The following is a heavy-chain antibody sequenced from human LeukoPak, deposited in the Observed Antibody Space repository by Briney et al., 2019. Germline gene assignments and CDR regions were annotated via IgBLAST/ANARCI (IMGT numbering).Heavy chain of an antibody. Sequence: NPSETLSLTCGVYDGSFSGYYWSWIRQPPGKWLEWIGEINHSGSTKYNPSLKSRVTITADTSKNQFSLKVNSVTAADTAVYYCANLVVIPTSMRLEDYWGQGTLVTVSS. D-gene: IGHD3-22*01. CDR2: INHSGST. J-gene: IGHJ4*02. CDR3: ANLVVIPTSMRLEDY. V-gene: IGHV4-34*01. CDR1: DGSFSGYY.